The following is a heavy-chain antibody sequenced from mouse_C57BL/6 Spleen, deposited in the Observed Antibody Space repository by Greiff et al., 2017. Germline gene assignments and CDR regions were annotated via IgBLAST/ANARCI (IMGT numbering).Heavy chain of an antibody. V-gene: IGHV1-52*01. CDR3: ARGYDYDDWYFDV. CDR2: IDPSDSET. Sequence: QVQLQQPGAELVRPGSSVKLSCKASGYTFTSYWMHWVKQRPIQGLEWIGNIDPSDSETHYNQKFKDKATLTVDKSSSTAYMQLSSLTSKDSAVYYCARGYDYDDWYFDVWGTGTTVTVSS. D-gene: IGHD2-4*01. CDR1: GYTFTSYW. J-gene: IGHJ1*03.